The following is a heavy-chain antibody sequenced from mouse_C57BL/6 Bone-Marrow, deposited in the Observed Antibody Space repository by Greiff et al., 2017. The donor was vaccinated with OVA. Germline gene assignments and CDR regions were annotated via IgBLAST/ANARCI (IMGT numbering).Heavy chain of an antibody. Sequence: VQLKQSGGGLVKPGGSLKLSCAASGFTFSDYGMHWVRQAPEKGLEWVAYISSGSSTIYYADTVKGRFTIARDNAKNTLFLKMTRLRSEDAAMYYCARHYYGNYGFAYWGQGTLVTVSA. D-gene: IGHD2-1*01. CDR2: ISSGSSTI. V-gene: IGHV5-17*01. CDR1: GFTFSDYG. CDR3: ARHYYGNYGFAY. J-gene: IGHJ3*01.